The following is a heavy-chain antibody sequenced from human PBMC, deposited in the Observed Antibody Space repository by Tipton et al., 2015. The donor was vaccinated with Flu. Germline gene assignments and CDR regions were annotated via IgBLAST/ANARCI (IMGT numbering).Heavy chain of an antibody. D-gene: IGHD2-15*01. Sequence: SLRLSCVASAFTFGSHEFNWVRQAPGKGLEWVAYISDSVSTVYYADSVKGRFTISRDNSKNSVYLQMDSLTVEDTAVYFCATCTGGSCYSAGLSFDPRGRGTLVTVSS. CDR1: AFTFGSHE. CDR2: ISDSVSTV. CDR3: ATCTGGSCYSAGLSFDP. J-gene: IGHJ5*02. V-gene: IGHV3-48*03.